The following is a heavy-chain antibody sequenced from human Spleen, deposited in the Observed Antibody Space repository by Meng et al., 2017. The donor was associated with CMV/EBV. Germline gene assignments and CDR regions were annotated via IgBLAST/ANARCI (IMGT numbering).Heavy chain of an antibody. CDR3: ARTRGASGGPQDGMDV. Sequence: GGSLRLSCTVSGFSINGYWMHWVRQVPGKGLVWLSRINSDGTNTNYADSVKGRFAISRDISKNTLYLQMNSLRPEDTAVFYCARTRGASGGPQDGMDVWGQGTTVTVSS. V-gene: IGHV3-74*01. CDR1: GFSINGYW. CDR2: INSDGTNT. D-gene: IGHD3-10*01. J-gene: IGHJ6*02.